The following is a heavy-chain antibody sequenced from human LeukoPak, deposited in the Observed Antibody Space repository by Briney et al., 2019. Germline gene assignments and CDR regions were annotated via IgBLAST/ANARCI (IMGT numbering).Heavy chain of an antibody. D-gene: IGHD2-2*02. CDR3: ARAPYTTGRSFYFDS. CDR1: GFTFSSYS. J-gene: IGHJ4*02. CDR2: ISSSSSTI. Sequence: GGSLRLSCVASGFTFSSYSMNWVRQAPGKGLEWVSYISSSSSTIYYADSVKGRFTISRDNAKNSLYLQMNSLRAEDTALYFCARAPYTTGRSFYFDSWGQGTLVTVSS. V-gene: IGHV3-48*01.